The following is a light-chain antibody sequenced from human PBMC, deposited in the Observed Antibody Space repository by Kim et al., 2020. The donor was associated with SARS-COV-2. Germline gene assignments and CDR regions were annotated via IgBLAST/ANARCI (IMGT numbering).Light chain of an antibody. CDR2: GNN. Sequence: SSELTQDPAVSVALGQTVRITCPGDSLRSYYATWYQQKPGQAPIVVMYGNNNRPSVIPDRFSGSSSGNTASLTITATQAGDEADYYCNSRDSNDNVLFGG. CDR3: NSRDSNDNVL. V-gene: IGLV3-19*01. CDR1: SLRSYY. J-gene: IGLJ2*01.